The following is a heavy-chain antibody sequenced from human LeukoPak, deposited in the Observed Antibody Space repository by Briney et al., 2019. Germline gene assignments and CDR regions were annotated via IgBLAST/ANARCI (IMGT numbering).Heavy chain of an antibody. J-gene: IGHJ4*02. Sequence: MGIIHPDDSDTRYSPSFQGQVTISADESISTAYLQWSSLKASDTATYYCARRSSGGRIDYWGQGTLVTVSS. CDR3: ARRSSGGRIDY. CDR2: IHPDDSDT. V-gene: IGHV5-51*01. D-gene: IGHD6-19*01.